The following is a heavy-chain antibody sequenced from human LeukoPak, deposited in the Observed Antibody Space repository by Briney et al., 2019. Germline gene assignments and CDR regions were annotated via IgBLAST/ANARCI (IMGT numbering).Heavy chain of an antibody. D-gene: IGHD6-6*01. CDR1: GFTFSSYA. CDR2: ISGSGGST. CDR3: AKFSLGAARSDY. V-gene: IGHV3-23*01. Sequence: SGGSLRLSCAASGFTFSSYAMSWVRQAPGKGLEWVLAISGSGGSTYYADSVKGRFTISRDNSKNTLYLQMNSLRAEDTAVYYCAKFSLGAARSDYWGQGTLVTVSS. J-gene: IGHJ4*02.